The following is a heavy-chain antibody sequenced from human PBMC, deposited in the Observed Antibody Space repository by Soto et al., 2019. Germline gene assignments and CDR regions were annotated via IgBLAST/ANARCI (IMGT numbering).Heavy chain of an antibody. Sequence: SVKVSCKASGGTFSSYTISWVRQAPGQGLEWMGGIIPIFGTANYAQKFQGRVTITADESTSTAYMELSSLRSEDTAVYYCARFPTYYYDSSGYPDYWGQGTLVTVSS. D-gene: IGHD3-22*01. CDR3: ARFPTYYYDSSGYPDY. CDR1: GGTFSSYT. V-gene: IGHV1-69*13. CDR2: IIPIFGTA. J-gene: IGHJ4*02.